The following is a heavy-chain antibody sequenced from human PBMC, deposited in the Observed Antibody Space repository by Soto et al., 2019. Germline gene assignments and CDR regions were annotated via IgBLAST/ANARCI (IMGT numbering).Heavy chain of an antibody. D-gene: IGHD2-21*02. J-gene: IGHJ6*02. CDR2: ISAKKGNT. Sequence: QGQLVQSGAEVKKPGASVKVSCKASGYTFTSYGISWVRQAPVQGLEWMGWISAKKGNTKYAQKFQGRVTMTTDTSTSTAYMELRSMRSDYTAVYYCARAILSPDFYLHGMDVWGQGTTVTVSS. CDR1: GYTFTSYG. CDR3: ARAILSPDFYLHGMDV. V-gene: IGHV1-18*04.